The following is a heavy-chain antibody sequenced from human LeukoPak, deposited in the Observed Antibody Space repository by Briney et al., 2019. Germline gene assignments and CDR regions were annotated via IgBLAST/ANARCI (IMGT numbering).Heavy chain of an antibody. CDR3: ARAHYGDDVVFDY. J-gene: IGHJ4*02. V-gene: IGHV3-48*02. Sequence: GGSLRLSCAASGFTFSSYTMNWVRQAPGKGLEWVSYISSSGSIIYHTDSVKGRFTTSRDNAKNSLDLQMKSLRDEDTAVYYCARAHYGDDVVFDYWGQGTLVTVSS. D-gene: IGHD4-17*01. CDR2: ISSSGSII. CDR1: GFTFSSYT.